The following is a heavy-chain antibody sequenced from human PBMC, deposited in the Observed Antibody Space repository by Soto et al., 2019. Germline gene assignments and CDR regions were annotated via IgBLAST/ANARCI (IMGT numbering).Heavy chain of an antibody. Sequence: QVQLQQWGAGPLRPLETLSLTCGVSGGSFSGYYWAWIRPSPGKWLEWIGAINDRGAINYTPSLKSRVSISVDTSKNHYSLNLTSVTAADTAVYYCARESHDILTGPPWVWYFDLWGRGTLVTVSS. J-gene: IGHJ2*01. D-gene: IGHD3-9*01. CDR1: GGSFSGYY. V-gene: IGHV4-34*01. CDR3: ARESHDILTGPPWVWYFDL. CDR2: INDRGAI.